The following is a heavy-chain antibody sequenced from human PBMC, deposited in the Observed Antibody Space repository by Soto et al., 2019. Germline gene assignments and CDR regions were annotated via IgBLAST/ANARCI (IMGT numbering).Heavy chain of an antibody. CDR3: AREGSYSAYNFAHGIQLWSFDF. CDR2: IFSSGST. J-gene: IGHJ4*02. D-gene: IGHD5-12*01. Sequence: SETLSLTCTVSGGSINTFYWSWVRQPAGKGLEWIGRIFSSGSTSFNPSLESRVAMSVDTSKNHFSLNLSSVTAADMAVYYCAREGSYSAYNFAHGIQLWSFDFWGQGAMVTVSS. V-gene: IGHV4-4*07. CDR1: GGSINTFY.